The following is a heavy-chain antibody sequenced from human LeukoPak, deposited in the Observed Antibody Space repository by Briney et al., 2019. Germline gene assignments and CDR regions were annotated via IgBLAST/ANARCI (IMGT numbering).Heavy chain of an antibody. D-gene: IGHD6-13*01. J-gene: IGHJ4*02. CDR3: ARKSIATAGRKPYDY. CDR2: IDHSGRT. CDR1: GGSFSGYY. V-gene: IGHV4-34*01. Sequence: SETLSLTCAVYGGSFSGYYWSWIRQPPGKGLEWIGEIDHSGRTNSNASLKSRVTISVDVSKDQFSLRLTSVTAADTAVYYCARKSIATAGRKPYDYWDQGTLVTVSS.